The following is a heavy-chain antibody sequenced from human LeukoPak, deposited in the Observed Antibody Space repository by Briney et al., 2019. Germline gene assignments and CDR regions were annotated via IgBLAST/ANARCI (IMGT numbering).Heavy chain of an antibody. V-gene: IGHV3-11*04. Sequence: PGGSLRLSCAASGFTFSDYYMSWLRQAPGKGLEWVSYISSSGSTIYYADSVKGRFTISRDNAKNSLYLQMNSLRAEDTAVYYCARDGVPLERYYYYMDVWGKGTTVTVSS. CDR1: GFTFSDYY. CDR2: ISSSGSTI. J-gene: IGHJ6*03. CDR3: ARDGVPLERYYYYMDV. D-gene: IGHD1-1*01.